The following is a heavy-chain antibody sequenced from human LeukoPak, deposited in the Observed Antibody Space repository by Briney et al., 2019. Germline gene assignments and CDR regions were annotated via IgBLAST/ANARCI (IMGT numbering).Heavy chain of an antibody. V-gene: IGHV3-21*01. CDR3: ARDNRGLGAAFDI. Sequence: GGTLRLSCAASGFTFSTYGMNWVRQAPGKGLEWVSSISSSSSYIYYADSMKGRFTISRDNAKNSLYLQMNSLRAEDTAVYYCARDNRGLGAAFDIWGQGTMVTVSS. CDR1: GFTFSTYG. D-gene: IGHD3-16*01. CDR2: ISSSSSYI. J-gene: IGHJ3*02.